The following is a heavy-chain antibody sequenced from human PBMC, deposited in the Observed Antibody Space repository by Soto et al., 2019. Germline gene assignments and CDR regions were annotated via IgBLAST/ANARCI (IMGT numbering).Heavy chain of an antibody. V-gene: IGHV5-10-1*01. D-gene: IGHD2-8*02. CDR2: IDPSDSQT. Sequence: GESLNLSCKGSGYSFAGYWITWVRQKPGKGLEWMGRIDPSDSQTYYSPSFRGHVTISATKSITTVFLQWSSLRASDTAMYYCARQIYDADTGPNLQYYFEAWGQGNPVTVSS. CDR3: ARQIYDADTGPNLQYYFEA. CDR1: GYSFAGYW. J-gene: IGHJ4*02.